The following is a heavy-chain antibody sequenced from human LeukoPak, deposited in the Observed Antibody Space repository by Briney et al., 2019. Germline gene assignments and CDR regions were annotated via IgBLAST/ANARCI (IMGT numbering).Heavy chain of an antibody. D-gene: IGHD5-12*01. Sequence: VGSVKVSCKASGYTFTSYYMHWVRQAPGQGLEWMGWINTNTGNPTYAQGFTGRFVFSLDTSVSTAYLQISSLKAEDTAVYYCARDNFRMVATTRGPGYWGQGTLVTVSS. CDR1: GYTFTSYY. CDR2: INTNTGNP. CDR3: ARDNFRMVATTRGPGY. J-gene: IGHJ4*02. V-gene: IGHV7-4-1*02.